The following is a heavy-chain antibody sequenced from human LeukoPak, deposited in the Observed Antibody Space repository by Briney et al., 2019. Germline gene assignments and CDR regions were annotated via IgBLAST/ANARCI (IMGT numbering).Heavy chain of an antibody. D-gene: IGHD3-22*01. CDR2: ISAYNGNT. CDR1: GYTFTSYG. CDR3: ASNLPYYYDSSGPITNAFDI. Sequence: ASVKVSCKASGYTFTSYGISWVRQAPGQGLEWMGWISAYNGNTNYAQKLQGRVTMTTDTPTSTAYMELRSLRSDDTAVYYCASNLPYYYDSSGPITNAFDIWGQGTMVTVSS. J-gene: IGHJ3*02. V-gene: IGHV1-18*01.